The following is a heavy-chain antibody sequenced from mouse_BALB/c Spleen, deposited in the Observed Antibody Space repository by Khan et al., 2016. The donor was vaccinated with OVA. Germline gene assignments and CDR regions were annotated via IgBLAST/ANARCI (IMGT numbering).Heavy chain of an antibody. CDR3: ARRTTGYAMDY. D-gene: IGHD2-14*01. CDR1: GYNFTSHT. Sequence: VQLQQSGAELARPGASVKMSCKASGYNFTSHTMHWVKQRPGQGLEWIGYINPRSGYTNYNQKFNDKATLTADKSSSTAYMQLSSLTSEDSAVDYCARRTTGYAMDYWGQGTSVTVSS. CDR2: INPRSGYT. J-gene: IGHJ4*01. V-gene: IGHV1-4*01.